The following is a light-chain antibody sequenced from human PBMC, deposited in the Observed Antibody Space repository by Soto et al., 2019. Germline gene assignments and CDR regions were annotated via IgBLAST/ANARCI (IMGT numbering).Light chain of an antibody. Sequence: QSALTQPASVTGSPGQSITISCTGTSCDVGGYNYVSWYQQHPGKAPKLMIYDVSNRPSGVSNRFSGSKSGNTASLTISGLQPKDEADYYCTSYTSSSTRVVFGGGTKVTVL. CDR1: SCDVGGYNY. CDR2: DVS. V-gene: IGLV2-14*01. J-gene: IGLJ2*01. CDR3: TSYTSSSTRVV.